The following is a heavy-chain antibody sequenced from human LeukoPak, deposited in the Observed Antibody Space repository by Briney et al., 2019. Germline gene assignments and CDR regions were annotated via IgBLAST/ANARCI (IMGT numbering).Heavy chain of an antibody. V-gene: IGHV4-59*01. CDR2: IYYSGST. J-gene: IGHJ3*02. CDR3: ARESTIFGVARDAFDI. CDR1: GGSISTYY. Sequence: SETLSLTCTVSGGSISTYYWSWIRQPPGKGLEWIGYIYYSGSTNYNPSLQSRVTISVDTSKNQFSLKLSSVTAADTAEYYCARESTIFGVARDAFDIWGQGTMATVSS. D-gene: IGHD3-3*01.